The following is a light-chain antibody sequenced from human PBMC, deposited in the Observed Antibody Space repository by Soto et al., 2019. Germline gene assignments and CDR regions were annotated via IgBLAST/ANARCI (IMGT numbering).Light chain of an antibody. V-gene: IGLV2-14*03. CDR1: GSDIGSYNY. Sequence: QSVLTQPASVSGSPGQSITISCTGTGSDIGSYNYVSWYRHHPGKVPKFIIYDVTNRPSGVSDRFSGSKSGNTASLTISGLQAEDEADYYCNSYTSASTYVFGTGTKVTVL. CDR2: DVT. CDR3: NSYTSASTYV. J-gene: IGLJ1*01.